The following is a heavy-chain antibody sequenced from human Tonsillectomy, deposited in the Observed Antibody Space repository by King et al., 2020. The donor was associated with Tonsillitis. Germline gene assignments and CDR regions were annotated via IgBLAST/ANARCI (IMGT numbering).Heavy chain of an antibody. CDR1: GFTFSDYY. J-gene: IGHJ4*02. D-gene: IGHD3-10*01. CDR2: ISSSSSYT. Sequence: VQLVESGGGLVKPGGSLRLSCAASGFTFSDYYMSWLRQAPGKGLEWVSYISSSSSYTNYADSVKGRFTISRDNAKNSLYLQMNSLRAEDTAVYYCARDRYYYGSGSLNDYWGQGTLVTVSS. CDR3: ARDRYYYGSGSLNDY. V-gene: IGHV3-11*06.